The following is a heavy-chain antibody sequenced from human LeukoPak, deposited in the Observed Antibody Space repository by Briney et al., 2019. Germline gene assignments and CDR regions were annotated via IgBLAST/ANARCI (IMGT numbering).Heavy chain of an antibody. CDR2: IKSKTDGGTT. D-gene: IGHD3-10*01. CDR3: TTGMEGYGSGRG. J-gene: IGHJ4*02. Sequence: GGSLRLSCAASGFTFSSYTMSWVRQAPGKGLEWVGRIKSKTDGGTTDYAAPVKGRFTISRDDSKNTLYLQMNSLKTEDTAVYYCTTGMEGYGSGRGWGQGTLVTVSS. V-gene: IGHV3-15*01. CDR1: GFTFSSYT.